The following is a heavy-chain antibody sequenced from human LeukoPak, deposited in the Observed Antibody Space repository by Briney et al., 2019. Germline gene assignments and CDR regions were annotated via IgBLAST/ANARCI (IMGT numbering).Heavy chain of an antibody. V-gene: IGHV4-4*07. J-gene: IGHJ4*02. CDR3: ARVDSSGYYIDY. D-gene: IGHD3-22*01. CDR1: GGSISSYY. Sequence: SETLSLTCTISGGSISSYYWTWIRQPAGKGLEWIGRIFSSGSTNYNPSLKSRVTMSVDTSKNQFSLKLSSVTAADTAVYYCARVDSSGYYIDYWGQGTLVTVSS. CDR2: IFSSGST.